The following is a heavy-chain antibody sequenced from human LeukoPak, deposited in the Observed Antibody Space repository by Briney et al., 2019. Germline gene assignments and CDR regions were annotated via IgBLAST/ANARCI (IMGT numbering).Heavy chain of an antibody. Sequence: GGSLRLSCAASGFTFSGSAIHWVRQASGKGLEWVGDIRSKANNYATVYGASVKGRFLISRDDSKNMAYLQMNSLKMEDTAVYYCTRLSGGAASSVSGNLWGQGTLVTVSS. D-gene: IGHD6-19*01. CDR1: GFTFSGSA. CDR2: IRSKANNYAT. J-gene: IGHJ4*02. V-gene: IGHV3-73*01. CDR3: TRLSGGAASSVSGNL.